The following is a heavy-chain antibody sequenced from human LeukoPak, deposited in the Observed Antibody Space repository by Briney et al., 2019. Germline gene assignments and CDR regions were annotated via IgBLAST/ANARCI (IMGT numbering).Heavy chain of an antibody. Sequence: SETLSLTCTVSGGSISSVGYYWSWIRQPPGKGLEWIGYIYHSGSTFYNPSLKSRVTISADTSKNQFSLTLSSVTAADTAVYYCARDFDYDYVWGSYRYTPRYYYYGMDVWGQGTTVTVSS. J-gene: IGHJ6*02. V-gene: IGHV4-30-2*01. D-gene: IGHD3-16*02. CDR3: ARDFDYDYVWGSYRYTPRYYYYGMDV. CDR1: GGSISSVGYY. CDR2: IYHSGST.